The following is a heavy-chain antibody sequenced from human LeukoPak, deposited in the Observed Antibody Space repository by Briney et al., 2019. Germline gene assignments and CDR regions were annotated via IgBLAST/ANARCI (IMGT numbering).Heavy chain of an antibody. J-gene: IGHJ4*02. D-gene: IGHD3-22*01. CDR1: GGSISSGSYY. Sequence: SETLSLTCTVSGGSISSGSYYWSWLRQPAGKGLEWLGRIYTSGSTNYNPSLKSRVTISVDTSKNQFSLKLSSVTAADTAVYYCASSLVGDSSGYPLDYWGQGTLVTVSS. V-gene: IGHV4-61*02. CDR2: IYTSGST. CDR3: ASSLVGDSSGYPLDY.